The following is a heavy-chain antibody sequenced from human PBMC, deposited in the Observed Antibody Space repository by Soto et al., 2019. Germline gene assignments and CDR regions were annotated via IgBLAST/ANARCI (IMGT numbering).Heavy chain of an antibody. CDR1: GGSLSSYY. J-gene: IGHJ5*02. D-gene: IGHD3-22*01. Sequence: TSDTLSLTCTVSGGSLSSYYWSWIRQPPGKGLEWIGYIYYSGSTNYNPSLKSRVTISVDTSKNQFFLKLSSVTAADTAVYYCARDPFYYDSSGFAVNWFDPWGQGTLVTVSS. V-gene: IGHV4-59*12. CDR2: IYYSGST. CDR3: ARDPFYYDSSGFAVNWFDP.